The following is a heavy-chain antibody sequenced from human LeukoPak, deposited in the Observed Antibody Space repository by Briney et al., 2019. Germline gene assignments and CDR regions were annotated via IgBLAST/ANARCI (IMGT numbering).Heavy chain of an antibody. D-gene: IGHD5-18*01. V-gene: IGHV3-23*01. J-gene: IGHJ4*02. CDR2: IFGSGGSP. CDR1: GFTFGSHA. Sequence: GGSLRLSCEASGFTFGSHAMYWVRQAPGKGLEWVAGIFGSGGSPHYADPVKGRFTISRDNSRNTVYLQINSLRAEDTAVCYCGKTTVGYSSGQKPAWPVDYWGQGTLVTVSS. CDR3: GKTTVGYSSGQKPAWPVDY.